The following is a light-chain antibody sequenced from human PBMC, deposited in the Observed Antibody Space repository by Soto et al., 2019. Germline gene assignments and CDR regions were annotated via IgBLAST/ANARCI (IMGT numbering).Light chain of an antibody. J-gene: IGLJ1*01. CDR2: EVD. CDR3: SSYSDSNSSPYV. V-gene: IGLV2-8*01. Sequence: QSALTQPPSASGSPGQSVTISCSGTTSDVGTYRYVSWYQQYPGKAPKLMIYEVDQRPSGVPDRFSGSKSGNTASLTVSGLQAEDEADYYCSSYSDSNSSPYVFGTGTKLTVL. CDR1: TSDVGTYRY.